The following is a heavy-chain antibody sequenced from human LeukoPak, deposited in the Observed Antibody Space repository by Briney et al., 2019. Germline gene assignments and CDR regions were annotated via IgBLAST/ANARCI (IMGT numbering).Heavy chain of an antibody. D-gene: IGHD3-22*01. J-gene: IGHJ4*02. CDR3: ARGDYYDSSGPTTSYYFDY. CDR1: GGSISSYY. CDR2: IYYSGST. Sequence: SETLSLTCTVSGGSISSYYWSWIRQPPGKGLEWIGYIYYSGSTNYNPSLKSRVTISVDTSKNQFSLKLSSVTAADTAVYYCARGDYYDSSGPTTSYYFDYWGQGTLVTVTS. V-gene: IGHV4-59*01.